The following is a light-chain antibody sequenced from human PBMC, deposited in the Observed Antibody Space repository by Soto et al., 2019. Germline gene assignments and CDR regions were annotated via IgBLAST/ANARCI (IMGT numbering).Light chain of an antibody. CDR3: QQRSNWPIT. V-gene: IGKV3-11*01. CDR1: QSVSSY. CDR2: DAS. J-gene: IGKJ5*01. Sequence: EIVMTQSPGTLSVSPGERATLSCMASQSVSSYLAWYQQKPGQAPRLLIYDASNRATGIPARFSGSGSGTDFTLTISSLEPEDFAVYYCQQRSNWPITFGQGTRLEIK.